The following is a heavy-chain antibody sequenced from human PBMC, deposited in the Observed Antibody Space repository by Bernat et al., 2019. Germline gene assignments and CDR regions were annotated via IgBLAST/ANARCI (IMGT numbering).Heavy chain of an antibody. J-gene: IGHJ4*02. Sequence: QVQLVESGGGVVQPGRSLRLSCAASGFTFSSYGMHWVRQAPGKGLEWVAVIWYDGSNKYYADSVKGRFTISRDNSKTTLYLKMNSLRAEDTAVYYCARNSGSYYGVDYWGQGTLVTVSS. CDR2: IWYDGSNK. CDR3: ARNSGSYYGVDY. CDR1: GFTFSSYG. V-gene: IGHV3-33*01. D-gene: IGHD1-26*01.